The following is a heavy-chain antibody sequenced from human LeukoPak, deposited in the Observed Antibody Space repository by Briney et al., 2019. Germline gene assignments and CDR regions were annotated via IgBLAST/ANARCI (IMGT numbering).Heavy chain of an antibody. CDR3: ARGWITFGGVITN. CDR2: INHSGTT. D-gene: IGHD3-16*02. Sequence: SETLSLTCAVYGGSFSGYYWGWIRQPPGKGLEWIGEINHSGTTDCNPSLKSRVTISVDTSKNQFSLKLSSVTAADTAVYYCARGWITFGGVITNWGQGTLVTVSS. CDR1: GGSFSGYY. J-gene: IGHJ4*02. V-gene: IGHV4-34*01.